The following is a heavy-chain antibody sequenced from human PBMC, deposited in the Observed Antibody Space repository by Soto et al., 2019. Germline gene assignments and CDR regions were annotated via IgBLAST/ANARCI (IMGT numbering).Heavy chain of an antibody. J-gene: IGHJ4*02. CDR3: ARGLSGRYGFDY. Sequence: GGSLRLSCAASGFTFSTYWMHWVRQTPGKGLVWVSRINGDGSTTNYADSVKGRLTISGDNAKNTLYLQMNSLRDEDTAVYYSARGLSGRYGFDYWGQGTLVTVSS. V-gene: IGHV3-74*01. CDR1: GFTFSTYW. D-gene: IGHD6-19*01. CDR2: INGDGSTT.